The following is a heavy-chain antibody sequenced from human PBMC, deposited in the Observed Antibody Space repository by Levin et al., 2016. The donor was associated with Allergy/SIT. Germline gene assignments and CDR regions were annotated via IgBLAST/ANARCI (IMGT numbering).Heavy chain of an antibody. J-gene: IGHJ4*02. CDR2: INAGNGNT. Sequence: WVRQAPGQRLEWMGWINAGNGNTKYSQKFQGRVTITRDTSASTAYMELSSLRSEDTAVYYCARGGSQWLVLGYFDYWGQGTLVTVSS. V-gene: IGHV1-3*01. D-gene: IGHD6-19*01. CDR3: ARGGSQWLVLGYFDY.